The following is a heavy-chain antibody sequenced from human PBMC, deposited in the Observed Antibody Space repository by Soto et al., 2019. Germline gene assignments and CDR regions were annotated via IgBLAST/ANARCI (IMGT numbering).Heavy chain of an antibody. D-gene: IGHD1-7*01. J-gene: IGHJ6*02. Sequence: GGSLRLSCAASGFTFSAYSLNWVRQAPGKGLEWVSYISSSTGTIYYADSVKGRFTISRDNAKNSLYLQMNSLTDEDTAVYYCARDTITGTTSAFYYAMDVWGQGTTVTVSS. CDR2: ISSSTGTI. CDR1: GFTFSAYS. CDR3: ARDTITGTTSAFYYAMDV. V-gene: IGHV3-48*02.